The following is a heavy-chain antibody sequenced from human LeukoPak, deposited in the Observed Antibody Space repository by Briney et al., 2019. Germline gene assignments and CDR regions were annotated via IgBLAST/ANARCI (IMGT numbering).Heavy chain of an antibody. V-gene: IGHV3-7*01. J-gene: IGHJ4*02. Sequence: PGGSLRLSCAASGFTFRDFWMSWMRQAPGKGLEWVANIKYDGDEEYYVDSVKGRFTISRDNAKNSLYLQLNSLRVEDTAVYYCRSGGAAPGAFDNWGQGTLVTVPP. CDR3: RSGGAAPGAFDN. CDR2: IKYDGDEE. D-gene: IGHD4/OR15-4a*01. CDR1: GFTFRDFW.